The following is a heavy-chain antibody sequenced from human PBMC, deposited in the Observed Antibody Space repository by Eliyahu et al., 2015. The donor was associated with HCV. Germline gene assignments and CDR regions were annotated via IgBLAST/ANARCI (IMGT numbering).Heavy chain of an antibody. V-gene: IGHV1-69*06. J-gene: IGHJ6*02. CDR3: ARDRPRLINPRIPSDYGMDV. D-gene: IGHD5-18*01. CDR1: GGTFSSYA. CDR2: IIPIFGTA. Sequence: QVQLVQSGAEVKKPGSSVKVSCKASGGTFSSYAISWVRQAPGQGLEWMGGIIPIFGTANYAQKFQGRVTITADKSTSTAYMELSSLRSEDTAVYYCARDRPRLINPRIPSDYGMDVWGQGTTVTVSS.